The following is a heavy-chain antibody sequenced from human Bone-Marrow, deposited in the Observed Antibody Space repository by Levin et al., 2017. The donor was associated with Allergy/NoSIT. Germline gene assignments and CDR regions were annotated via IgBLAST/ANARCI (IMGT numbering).Heavy chain of an antibody. CDR1: GFTFSNYW. CDR2: INGDGSRP. V-gene: IGHV3-74*01. J-gene: IGHJ2*01. D-gene: IGHD2-21*01. CDR3: ARIDCAGDCYSRDWSFDL. Sequence: GESLKISCAASGFTFSNYWMHWVRQVPGKGLEWVSRINGDGSRPYYADSVKGRFTISRDNAKNTLFLQMTSLRAEDTAVYSCARIDCAGDCYSRDWSFDLWGRGTLVTVSS.